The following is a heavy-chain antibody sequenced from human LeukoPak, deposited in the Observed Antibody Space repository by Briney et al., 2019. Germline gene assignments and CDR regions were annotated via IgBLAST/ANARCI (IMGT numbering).Heavy chain of an antibody. Sequence: PGGSLRLSCVGSGFSFSSHWMTWIRQAPGKGLEWVAHIKEDGTVKYYGDSVKGRFTVSRDNARNSLSLQMTSLRGDDTAVYFCAREDCGVTGCTDRNAVDIWGQGTMVTVSS. V-gene: IGHV3-7*01. CDR3: AREDCGVTGCTDRNAVDI. CDR1: GFSFSSHW. D-gene: IGHD4/OR15-4a*01. J-gene: IGHJ3*02. CDR2: IKEDGTVK.